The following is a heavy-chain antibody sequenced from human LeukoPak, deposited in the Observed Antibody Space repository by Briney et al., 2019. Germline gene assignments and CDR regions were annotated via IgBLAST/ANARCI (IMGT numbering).Heavy chain of an antibody. CDR3: ARDSRITWFFL. CDR2: ISHSGST. D-gene: IGHD3-9*01. CDR1: GVTIGSGSFY. Sequence: KPSETLSLTCTVSGVTIGSGSFYWGWIRQPPGKGLEWIGTISHSGSTYYNPSLKSRVTISVDTSKNQFSLNLNSVTAADTAIYYCARDSRITWFFLWGQGTLVTVSS. V-gene: IGHV4-39*07. J-gene: IGHJ4*02.